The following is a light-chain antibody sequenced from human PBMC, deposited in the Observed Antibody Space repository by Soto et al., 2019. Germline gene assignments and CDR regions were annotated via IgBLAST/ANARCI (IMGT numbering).Light chain of an antibody. CDR1: SSDVGGYNY. V-gene: IGLV2-8*01. CDR3: SSYARSNSVL. CDR2: EVT. Sequence: QSALTQPPSASGSPGQSVTISCTGMSSDVGGYNYVSWYQQHPGKAPKLMIYEVTKRPSGVPDRFSGSKSGNTASLTVSGLQAEYEADYYCSSYARSNSVLFGGGTKLTVL. J-gene: IGLJ2*01.